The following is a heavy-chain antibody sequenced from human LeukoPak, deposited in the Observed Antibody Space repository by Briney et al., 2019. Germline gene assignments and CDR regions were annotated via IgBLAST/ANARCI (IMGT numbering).Heavy chain of an antibody. D-gene: IGHD1-26*01. CDR1: GFTFSSYS. V-gene: IGHV3-21*01. CDR2: ISSSSIYI. CDR3: ASDILGPQTPFDY. J-gene: IGHJ4*02. Sequence: GGSLRLSCAASGFTFSSYSMNWVRQAPGKGLEWVSSISSSSIYIYYADSVKGRFTISRDNAKKSLYLQMNSLRAEDTAVYYCASDILGPQTPFDYWGQGTLVTVSS.